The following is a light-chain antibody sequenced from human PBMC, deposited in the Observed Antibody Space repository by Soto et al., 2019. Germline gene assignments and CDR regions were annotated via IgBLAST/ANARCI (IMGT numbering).Light chain of an antibody. CDR3: QQYNNLPPYT. Sequence: IVMSQSATTLSVSPGDRVTLSCRASQSVSSDLAWYQQRPGQAPRLLIYGASTRATGIPARFSGTGSGTEFTLTISSLQSEDFAIYYCQQYNNLPPYTLGQGTKVDI. V-gene: IGKV3-15*01. J-gene: IGKJ2*01. CDR2: GAS. CDR1: QSVSSD.